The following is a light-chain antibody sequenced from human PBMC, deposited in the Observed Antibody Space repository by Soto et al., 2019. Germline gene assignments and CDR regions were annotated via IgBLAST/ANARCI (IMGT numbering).Light chain of an antibody. J-gene: IGKJ1*01. CDR3: QQYNNWPRT. Sequence: EIVMTQSPATLSVSPGERATLSCRARKSVSSNLAWYQHKPGQAPRLLIYGASTRATGIPARFSGSGSGTDFTLTISSLQSEDFAVYYCQQYNNWPRTFGQGTKVEIK. CDR1: KSVSSN. V-gene: IGKV3-15*01. CDR2: GAS.